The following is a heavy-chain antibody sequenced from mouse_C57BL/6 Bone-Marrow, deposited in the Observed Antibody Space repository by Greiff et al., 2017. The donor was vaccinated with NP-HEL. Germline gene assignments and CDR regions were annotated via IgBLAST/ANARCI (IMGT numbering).Heavy chain of an antibody. D-gene: IGHD1-1*01. CDR3: ARCRVVATRYAMDY. J-gene: IGHJ4*01. CDR1: GYTFTSYW. V-gene: IGHV1-59*01. Sequence: QVQLQQPGAELVRPGTSVKLSCKASGYTFTSYWMHWVKQRPGQGLEWIGVIDPSDSYTNYNQKFKGKATLTVDTSSSTAYMQLSSLTSEDSAVYYCARCRVVATRYAMDYWGQGTSVTVSS. CDR2: IDPSDSYT.